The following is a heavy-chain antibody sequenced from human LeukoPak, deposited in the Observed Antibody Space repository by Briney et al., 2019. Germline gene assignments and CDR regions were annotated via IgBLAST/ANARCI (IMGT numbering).Heavy chain of an antibody. CDR2: FFHSGNT. Sequence: SETLSLTCTVSGYSISSGYYWGWIRQPPGKGLEWSGSFFHSGNTYYNPSLKSRVTISVDTSKNQFSLKVTSVTAADTAVYYCAREPLMTTVTTGWYFDLWGRGTLVTASS. J-gene: IGHJ2*01. CDR1: GYSISSGYY. D-gene: IGHD4-17*01. CDR3: AREPLMTTVTTGWYFDL. V-gene: IGHV4-38-2*02.